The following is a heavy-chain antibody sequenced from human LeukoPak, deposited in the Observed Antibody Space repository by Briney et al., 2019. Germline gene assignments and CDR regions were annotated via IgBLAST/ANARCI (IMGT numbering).Heavy chain of an antibody. J-gene: IGHJ4*02. CDR3: ARVDTAMVTGFDY. V-gene: IGHV4-31*03. Sequence: PSQTLSLTCTVSGGSISSGGYYWSWVRQHPGKGLEWIGYIYYSGSTHYNPSLKSRVTISVDTSKNQFSLKLSSVTAADTAVYYCARVDTAMVTGFDYWGQGTLVTVSS. D-gene: IGHD5-18*01. CDR2: IYYSGST. CDR1: GGSISSGGYY.